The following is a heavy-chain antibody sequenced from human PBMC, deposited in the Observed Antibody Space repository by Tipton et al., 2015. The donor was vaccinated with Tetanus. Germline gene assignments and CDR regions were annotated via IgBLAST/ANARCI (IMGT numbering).Heavy chain of an antibody. D-gene: IGHD3-10*01. Sequence: QLVQSGGGLVKTGGSLRLSCVASGFTFSDHYMSWIRQAPGKGLEWVSYISSSGKTVHYADAVKGRFTISRDSAKNSLYLQMNSLRADDTAVYYCGRASGYHYGSGSYYSGEDYWGQGTLVTVSS. CDR1: GFTFSDHY. J-gene: IGHJ4*02. CDR2: ISSSGKTV. V-gene: IGHV3-11*01. CDR3: GRASGYHYGSGSYYSGEDY.